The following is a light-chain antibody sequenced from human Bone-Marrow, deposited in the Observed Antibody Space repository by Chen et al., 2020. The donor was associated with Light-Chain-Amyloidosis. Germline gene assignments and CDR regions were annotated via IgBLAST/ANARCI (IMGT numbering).Light chain of an antibody. CDR3: QSYDARNVV. J-gene: IGLJ2*01. CDR2: EDD. Sequence: NFMLTQPHSVSGSPGKTVTISCTRSSGRIASNYVQWYQQRPGSSPTTVIYEDDQRPSGVPDRFSGSIDRSSNSASLTISGLKTEDEDDYYCQSYDARNVVFGGGTKLAVL. V-gene: IGLV6-57*01. CDR1: SGRIASNY.